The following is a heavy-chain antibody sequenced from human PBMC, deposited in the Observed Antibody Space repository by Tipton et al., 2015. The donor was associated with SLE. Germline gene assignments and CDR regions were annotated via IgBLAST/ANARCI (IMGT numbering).Heavy chain of an antibody. D-gene: IGHD1-26*01. J-gene: IGHJ4*02. CDR1: GYTFTSYD. V-gene: IGHV1-8*01. Sequence: QLVQSGAEVKKPGASVKVSCKASGYTFTSYDINWVRQATGQGLEWMGWMNPNSGNAGYAQKFQGRVTMTRNTSISTAYMELSSLRSEDTAVYYCARRWELLEDFGYWGQGTLVTVSS. CDR3: ARRWELLEDFGY. CDR2: MNPNSGNA.